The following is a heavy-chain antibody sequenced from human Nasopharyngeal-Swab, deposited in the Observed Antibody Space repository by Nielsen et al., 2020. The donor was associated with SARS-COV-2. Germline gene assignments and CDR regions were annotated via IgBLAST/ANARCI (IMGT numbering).Heavy chain of an antibody. J-gene: IGHJ5*02. D-gene: IGHD1-1*01. CDR1: GYTLTSYC. Sequence: ASVKVSCKASGYTLTSYCISWVRQAPGQALEWMGWISAYNCNTNYAQKLQGRVTMPTDTSTSTAYMELRSLRSDDTAVYYCARVMIRSRTWNFDPWGQGTLVTVSS. CDR3: ARVMIRSRTWNFDP. V-gene: IGHV1-18*01. CDR2: ISAYNCNT.